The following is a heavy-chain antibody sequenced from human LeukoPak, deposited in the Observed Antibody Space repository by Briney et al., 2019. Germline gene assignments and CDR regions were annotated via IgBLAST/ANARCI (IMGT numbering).Heavy chain of an antibody. Sequence: GGSLRLSCAASGFSFSDYQMSWVRQAPGKGLEWISYMTASGRSTNYADSVKGRFTISRDNAKNSVVLQMNSLRTEDTAVYYCTRERRGSYYALEFWGQGTLVSVSS. CDR3: TRERRGSYYALEF. CDR1: GFSFSDYQ. J-gene: IGHJ4*02. CDR2: MTASGRST. V-gene: IGHV3-11*01. D-gene: IGHD1-26*01.